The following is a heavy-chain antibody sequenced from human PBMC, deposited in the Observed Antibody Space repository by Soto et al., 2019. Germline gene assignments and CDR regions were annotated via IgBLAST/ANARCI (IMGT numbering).Heavy chain of an antibody. J-gene: IGHJ3*02. D-gene: IGHD3-22*01. CDR2: IYNSGNT. CDR3: ARTYDGSGPNSGGYAFDI. V-gene: IGHV4-59*01. Sequence: SGTLSLTCTVSGGSISSYYGSWSRQPPGRGLEWIGYIYNSGNTNYNPSLKSRVTISVDTSKNQFSLKLSSVTAADTAVYYCARTYDGSGPNSGGYAFDIWGQGTMVTVS. CDR1: GGSISSYY.